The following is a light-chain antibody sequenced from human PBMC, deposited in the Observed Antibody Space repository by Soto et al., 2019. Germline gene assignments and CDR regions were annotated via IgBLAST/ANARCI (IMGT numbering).Light chain of an antibody. Sequence: EIVMTQSPATLSVSPGERATLSCRASQSVSSKLAWYQQKPGRAPRLLIYGASTRATGIPARFSGSGSGTEFTLTISSLQSEDFAIYYCQQYNNWPPITFGQGTRLEIK. V-gene: IGKV3-15*01. CDR3: QQYNNWPPIT. J-gene: IGKJ5*01. CDR2: GAS. CDR1: QSVSSK.